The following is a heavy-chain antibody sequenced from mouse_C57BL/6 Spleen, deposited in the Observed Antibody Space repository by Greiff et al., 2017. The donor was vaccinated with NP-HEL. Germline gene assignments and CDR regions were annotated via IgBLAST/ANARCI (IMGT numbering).Heavy chain of an antibody. Sequence: EVKLMESGGDLVKPGGSLKLSCAASGFTFSSYGMSWVRQTPDKRLEWVATISSGGSYTYYPDSVKGRFTISRDNAKNTLYLQMSSLKSEDTAMYYCARIYYDYPFAYWGQVTLVTVSA. CDR2: ISSGGSYT. D-gene: IGHD2-4*01. J-gene: IGHJ3*01. CDR3: ARIYYDYPFAY. CDR1: GFTFSSYG. V-gene: IGHV5-6*01.